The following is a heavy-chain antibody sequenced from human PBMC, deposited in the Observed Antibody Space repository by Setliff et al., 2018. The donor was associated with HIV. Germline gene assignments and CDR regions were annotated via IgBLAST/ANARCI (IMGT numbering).Heavy chain of an antibody. CDR3: ASARIPTGGTSTSFDY. Sequence: ETLSLTCTVSGGSISSYYWSWVRQAPGKGLEWVANINEDGSNKYYVDSVKGRFIISRDNSKNTLYLQLNGLRPGDTGVYYCASARIPTGGTSTSFDYWGQGTQVTVSS. CDR1: GGSISSYY. V-gene: IGHV3-7*01. J-gene: IGHJ4*02. CDR2: INEDGSNK. D-gene: IGHD1-1*01.